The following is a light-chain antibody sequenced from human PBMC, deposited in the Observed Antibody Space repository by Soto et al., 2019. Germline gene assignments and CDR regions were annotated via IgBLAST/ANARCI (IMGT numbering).Light chain of an antibody. CDR2: GNT. Sequence: QSVLTQPPSVSGAPGQRVTISCTGSNSNIGTGYDVHWYQQLPGTAPKLLIYGNTNRPSGVPDRFSGSKSATSASLAITGLQAADEADYYCQSYDTSLTGFYVVGTGTKVTVL. J-gene: IGLJ1*01. CDR1: NSNIGTGYD. V-gene: IGLV1-40*01. CDR3: QSYDTSLTGFYV.